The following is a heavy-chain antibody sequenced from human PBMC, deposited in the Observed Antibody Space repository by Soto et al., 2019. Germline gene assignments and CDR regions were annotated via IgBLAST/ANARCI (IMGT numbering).Heavy chain of an antibody. V-gene: IGHV4-31*03. CDR2: ITYNGRT. J-gene: IGHJ5*02. CDR1: GDSINSDSVY. Sequence: SETLSLTCSVNGDSINSDSVYWSWIRQSPGKGLEYIGYITYNGRTFYNPSLKSRVTMSVDTPKNQFSLDVRSVTTEDTAVYYCARERQVGPSSGRFDPWGQGTLVNVS. CDR3: ARERQVGPSSGRFDP.